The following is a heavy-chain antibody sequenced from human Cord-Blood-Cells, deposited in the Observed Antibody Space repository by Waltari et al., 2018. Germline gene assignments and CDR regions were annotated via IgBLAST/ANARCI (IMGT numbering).Heavy chain of an antibody. V-gene: IGHV1-24*01. J-gene: IGHJ3*02. CDR2: FDPEDGET. D-gene: IGHD6-13*01. Sequence: QVQLVQSGAEVKKTGASVTVSCKVSGYTLTDLSMHWVRQAPGKGLEWMGGFDPEDGETIYAQKFQGRVTMTEDTSTDTAYMELSSLRSEDTAVYYCATTPGYSSSWYAFDIWGQGTMVTVSS. CDR1: GYTLTDLS. CDR3: ATTPGYSSSWYAFDI.